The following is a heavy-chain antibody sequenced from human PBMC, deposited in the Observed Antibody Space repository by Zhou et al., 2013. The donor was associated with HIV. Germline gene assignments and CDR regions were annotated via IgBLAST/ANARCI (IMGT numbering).Heavy chain of an antibody. CDR1: GYTFTSYY. CDR2: INPSGGST. D-gene: IGHD3-10*01. V-gene: IGHV1-46*01. CDR3: ARESAAVLLWFGITYGFDY. J-gene: IGHJ4*02. Sequence: QVQLVQSGAEVKKPGASVKVSCKASGYTFTSYYMHWVRQAPGQGLEWMGIINPSGGSTSYAQKFQGRVTMTRDTSTSTVYMELSSPRDLEDTAVYYCARESAAVLLWFGITYGFDYWGQGNPGPPSP.